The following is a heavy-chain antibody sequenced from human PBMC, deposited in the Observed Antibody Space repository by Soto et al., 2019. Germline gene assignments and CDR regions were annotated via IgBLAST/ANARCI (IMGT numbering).Heavy chain of an antibody. D-gene: IGHD6-13*01. CDR2: IRSKANSYAT. J-gene: IGHJ6*02. Sequence: GGSLRLSCAASGFTFSGSAMHWVRQASGKGLEWVGRIRSKANSYATAYAASVKGRFTISRDDSKNTAYLQMNSLKTEDTAVYYCTRLAAAGPFYYYYGMDVWGQGTTVTVSS. CDR3: TRLAAAGPFYYYYGMDV. V-gene: IGHV3-73*01. CDR1: GFTFSGSA.